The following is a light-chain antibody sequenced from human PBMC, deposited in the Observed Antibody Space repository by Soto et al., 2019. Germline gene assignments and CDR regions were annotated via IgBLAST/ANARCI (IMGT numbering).Light chain of an antibody. V-gene: IGKV3-20*01. Sequence: EIVLTQSPGTLSLSPGERASLSCRTSQSVGSSLAWYQQKPGQAPRLLIYGASGRATGIPDRFSGSGWGTDFTLTISRLEPEEFAVYYCHHYGGSPFTFGPGTKVEIK. J-gene: IGKJ3*01. CDR1: QSVGSS. CDR2: GAS. CDR3: HHYGGSPFT.